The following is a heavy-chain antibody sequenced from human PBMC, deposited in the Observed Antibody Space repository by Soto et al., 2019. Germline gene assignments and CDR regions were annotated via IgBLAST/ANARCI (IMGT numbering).Heavy chain of an antibody. J-gene: IGHJ4*02. Sequence: VGSLRLSCAASGFTFSSYGMHWVRQAPGKGLEWVAVISYDGSNKYYADSVKGRFTISRDNSKNTLYLQMNSLRAEDTAVYYCAKDYSSSWSYFDYWGQGTLVTVS. CDR1: GFTFSSYG. D-gene: IGHD6-13*01. V-gene: IGHV3-30*18. CDR2: ISYDGSNK. CDR3: AKDYSSSWSYFDY.